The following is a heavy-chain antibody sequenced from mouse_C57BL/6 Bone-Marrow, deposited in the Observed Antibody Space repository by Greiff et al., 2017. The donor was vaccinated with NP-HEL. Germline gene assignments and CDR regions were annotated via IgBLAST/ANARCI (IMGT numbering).Heavy chain of an antibody. CDR2: IDPNSGGT. J-gene: IGHJ3*01. V-gene: IGHV1-72*01. CDR1: GYTFTSYW. Sequence: QVQLQQPGAELVKPGASVKLSCKASGYTFTSYWMHWVKQRPGRGLEWIGRIDPNSGGTKYNEQFKSKATMTVDKPSSTAYMQLSSRTSDGSAVYYCARGLGRVRIRFAYWGQGTLVTGSA. D-gene: IGHD1-3*01. CDR3: ARGLGRVRIRFAY.